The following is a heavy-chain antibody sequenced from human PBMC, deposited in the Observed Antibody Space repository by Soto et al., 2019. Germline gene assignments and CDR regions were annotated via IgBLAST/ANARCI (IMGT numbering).Heavy chain of an antibody. Sequence: GGSLRLSCAASGFSFSSYAMGWVRQAPGKGLEGVSGIRGRGGTTYYADSVKGRFTISRDNSKNTLFLQRDSLRAEDTAIYYCARGYYDFWSGYYISPYGMDVWGQGTTVTVSS. CDR3: ARGYYDFWSGYYISPYGMDV. CDR1: GFSFSSYA. CDR2: IRGRGGTT. J-gene: IGHJ6*02. V-gene: IGHV3-23*01. D-gene: IGHD3-3*01.